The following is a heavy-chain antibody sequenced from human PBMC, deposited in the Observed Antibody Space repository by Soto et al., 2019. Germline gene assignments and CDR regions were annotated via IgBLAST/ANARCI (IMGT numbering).Heavy chain of an antibody. CDR1: GFIFTDWF. Sequence: HLAQSGPEVKRPGASVKISCKASGFIFTDWFMHWVRQAPGQGPEWMGIINTSGGNSIYSQKFQDRVTMTRDTSTSTLYVELSSLTSADTAVYYCAKEGTIPGEVGPWGQGPLVTVS. V-gene: IGHV1-46*01. J-gene: IGHJ5*02. CDR2: INTSGGNS. D-gene: IGHD3-3*01. CDR3: AKEGTIPGEVGP.